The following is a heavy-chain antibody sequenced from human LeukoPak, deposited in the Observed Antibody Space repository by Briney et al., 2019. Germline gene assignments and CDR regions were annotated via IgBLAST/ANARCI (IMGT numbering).Heavy chain of an antibody. CDR1: GFTFSAYS. Sequence: GGSLRLSCATSGFTFSAYSMNWVRQAPGKGLEWVSSISGSSIYINYADSVKGRFTISRDNSKNTLYLQMNSLRAEDTAVYYCAKDMGYCSGGSCHFDYWGQGTLVTVSS. D-gene: IGHD2-15*01. J-gene: IGHJ4*02. CDR2: ISGSSIYI. CDR3: AKDMGYCSGGSCHFDY. V-gene: IGHV3-21*04.